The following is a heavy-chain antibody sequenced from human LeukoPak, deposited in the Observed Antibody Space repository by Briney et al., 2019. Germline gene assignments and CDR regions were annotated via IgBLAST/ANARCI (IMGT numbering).Heavy chain of an antibody. V-gene: IGHV3-53*01. D-gene: IGHD2-15*01. CDR2: IYSGGST. CDR3: AVLAVPAVGY. Sequence: GGSLRLSCAASGFTVSSNYMSWVRQAPGKGLEWVSVIYSGGSTYYADSVKGRFTISRDNSKNTLYLQMSNLRAEDTAVYHCAVLAVPAVGYWGQGTLVIVSS. J-gene: IGHJ4*02. CDR1: GFTVSSNY.